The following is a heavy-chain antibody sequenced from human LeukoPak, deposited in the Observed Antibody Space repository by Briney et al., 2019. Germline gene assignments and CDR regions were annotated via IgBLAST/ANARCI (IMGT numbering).Heavy chain of an antibody. Sequence: GSLRLSCAASGFTFSSYGMHWVRQAPGKGLEWVAVISHDGSNKYYADSVKGRFTISRDNSKNTLYLQMNSLRAEDTAVYYCAKDLMVVVTSAFDYWGQGTLVTVSS. D-gene: IGHD3-22*01. CDR1: GFTFSSYG. CDR2: ISHDGSNK. CDR3: AKDLMVVVTSAFDY. J-gene: IGHJ4*02. V-gene: IGHV3-30*18.